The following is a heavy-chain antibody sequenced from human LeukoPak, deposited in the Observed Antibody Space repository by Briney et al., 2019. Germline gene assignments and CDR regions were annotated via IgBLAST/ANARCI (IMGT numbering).Heavy chain of an antibody. Sequence: GGSLRLCCAASGFTFSSYGMHWVRQAPGKGLEWVAFIRYDGSNKYYADSVKGRFTISRDNSKNSLYLQMNSLRTEDTALYYCAKDRDGGYYDSSGYPDYWGQGTLVTVSS. J-gene: IGHJ4*02. D-gene: IGHD3-22*01. CDR2: IRYDGSNK. CDR3: AKDRDGGYYDSSGYPDY. CDR1: GFTFSSYG. V-gene: IGHV3-30*02.